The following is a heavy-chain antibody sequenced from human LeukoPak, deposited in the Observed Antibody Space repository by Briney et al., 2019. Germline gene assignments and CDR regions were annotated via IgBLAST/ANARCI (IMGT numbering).Heavy chain of an antibody. D-gene: IGHD4-23*01. CDR3: ARVARRYGGINNWFDP. CDR1: GFTFSSYW. J-gene: IGHJ5*02. Sequence: GGSLRLSCAASGFTFSSYWMSWVRQAPGKGLEWVANIKQDGSEKYYVDSVKGRFTISRDNAKNSLYLQMNSLRAEDTAVYYCARVARRYGGINNWFDPWGQGTLVTVSS. CDR2: IKQDGSEK. V-gene: IGHV3-7*01.